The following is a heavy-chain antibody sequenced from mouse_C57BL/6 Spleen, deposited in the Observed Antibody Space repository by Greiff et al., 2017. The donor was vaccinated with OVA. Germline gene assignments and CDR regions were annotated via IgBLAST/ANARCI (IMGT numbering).Heavy chain of an antibody. CDR1: GFTFSSYT. CDR3: ARRENGYYVFAY. V-gene: IGHV5-9*01. J-gene: IGHJ3*01. D-gene: IGHD2-3*01. CDR2: ISGGGGNT. Sequence: EVQVVESGGGLVKPGGSLKLSCAASGFTFSSYTMSWVRQTPEKRLEWVATISGGGGNTYYPDSVKGRFTISRDNAKNTLYLQMSSLRSEDTALYYCARRENGYYVFAYWGQGTLVTVSA.